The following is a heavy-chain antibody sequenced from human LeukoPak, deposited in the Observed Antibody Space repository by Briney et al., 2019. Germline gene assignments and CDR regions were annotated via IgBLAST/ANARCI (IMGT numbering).Heavy chain of an antibody. CDR2: TRNKANSYTT. V-gene: IGHV3-72*01. D-gene: IGHD2-15*01. CDR3: ARVVAARTNWFDP. CDR1: GFTFSDHY. Sequence: GGSLRLSYAASGFTFSDHYMDWVRQAPGKGLEWVGRTRNKANSYTTEYAASVKGRFTISRDDPKNSLYLQMNSLKTEDTAVYYCARVVAARTNWFDPWGQGTLVTVSS. J-gene: IGHJ5*02.